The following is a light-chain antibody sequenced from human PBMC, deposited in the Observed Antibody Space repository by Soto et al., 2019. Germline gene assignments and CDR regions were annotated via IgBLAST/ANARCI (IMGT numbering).Light chain of an antibody. CDR3: SSYSISTAYL. CDR1: SSDVGGYDN. V-gene: IGLV2-14*01. J-gene: IGLJ1*01. Sequence: QSALTQPASVSGSPGQSITISCTGTSSDVGGYDNVSWYQLHPGKAPKLMVFEVSNRPSGVSYRFSGSKSGNTASLTISVLQAEDEADYFCSSYSISTAYLFGTGTKLTVL. CDR2: EVS.